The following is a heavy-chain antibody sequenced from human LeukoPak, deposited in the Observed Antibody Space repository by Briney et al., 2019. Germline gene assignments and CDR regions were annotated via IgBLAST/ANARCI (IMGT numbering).Heavy chain of an antibody. V-gene: IGHV3-21*01. CDR2: ISSSSSYI. CDR1: VFTFSIYS. CDR3: ARGRNGQYYFDY. D-gene: IGHD1-1*01. Sequence: SGGSLRLSCAPSVFTFSIYSMNGVRRAPGRGVECVSSISSSSSYIYYAESVKGRITISRDNAKNSLYLQMNSLRAEDTAVYYYARGRNGQYYFDYWGQGTLVTVSS. J-gene: IGHJ4*02.